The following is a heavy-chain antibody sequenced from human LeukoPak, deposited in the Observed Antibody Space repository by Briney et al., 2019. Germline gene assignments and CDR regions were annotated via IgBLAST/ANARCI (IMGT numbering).Heavy chain of an antibody. CDR3: ARGPPLFDP. CDR2: ISTTGTTT. J-gene: IGHJ5*02. V-gene: IGHV3-48*01. Sequence: GGSLRLSCAASGFTFSSYSMNWVRQAPGKGLEWVSYISTTGTTTYYADSVKGRFTISSDNAKSSLYLQMDSLRAEDTAVYYCARGPPLFDPWGQGTLVTVSS. CDR1: GFTFSSYS.